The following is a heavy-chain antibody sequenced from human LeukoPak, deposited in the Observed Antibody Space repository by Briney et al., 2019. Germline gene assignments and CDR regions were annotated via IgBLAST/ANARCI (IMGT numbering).Heavy chain of an antibody. CDR2: ISSSSSYI. J-gene: IGHJ2*01. CDR1: GFAFSSYS. V-gene: IGHV3-21*01. CDR3: ARDRRGGTGTTSDWYFDL. D-gene: IGHD1-7*01. Sequence: PGGSLRLSCAASGFAFSSYSMNWVRQAPGKGLEWVSSISSSSSYIYYADSVKGRFTISRDNAKNSLYLQMNGLRAEDTAVYCCARDRRGGTGTTSDWYFDLWGRGTLVTVSS.